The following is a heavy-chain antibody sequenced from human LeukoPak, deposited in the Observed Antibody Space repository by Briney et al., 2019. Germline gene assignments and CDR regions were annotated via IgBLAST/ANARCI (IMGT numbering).Heavy chain of an antibody. CDR3: AREVGVEFWSGYRAGEI. V-gene: IGHV1-18*01. J-gene: IGHJ3*02. D-gene: IGHD3-3*01. CDR2: ISAYNGNT. CDR1: GYTFTSYG. Sequence: ASVKVSCKASGYTFTSYGISWVRQAPGQGLEWMGWISAYNGNTNYAQKLQGRVTMTTDTTMSTAYMELRSLRSDDTAVYYCAREVGVEFWSGYRAGEIWGQGTMVTVSS.